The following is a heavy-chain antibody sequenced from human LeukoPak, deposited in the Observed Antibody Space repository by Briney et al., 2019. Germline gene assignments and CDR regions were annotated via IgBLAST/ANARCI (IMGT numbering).Heavy chain of an antibody. V-gene: IGHV3-74*01. CDR3: ARDGDSGVDY. D-gene: IGHD1-26*01. CDR2: VNSDGSTT. CDR1: GFTFSSYW. Sequence: GGSLRLSCAASGFTFSSYWMHWVRQAPGKGLVWVSRVNSDGSTTNYADSVKGRFTISRDNAKNTLYLQMNSLRAEDTAVSYCARDGDSGVDYWGQGTLVTVSS. J-gene: IGHJ4*02.